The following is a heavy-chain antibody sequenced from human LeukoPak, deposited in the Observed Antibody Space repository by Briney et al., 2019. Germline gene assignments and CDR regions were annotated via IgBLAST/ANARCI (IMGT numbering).Heavy chain of an antibody. J-gene: IGHJ4*02. CDR2: ISWNSGSI. D-gene: IGHD3-10*01. V-gene: IGHV3-9*03. CDR1: GFTFDDYA. Sequence: PGRSLRLSCAASGFTFDDYAMHWVRQAPGKGLEWASGISWNSGSIGYADSVKGRFTISRDNAKNSLYLQMNSLRAEDMALYYCAKDARGYYGSGSSLFDYWGQGTLVTVSS. CDR3: AKDARGYYGSGSSLFDY.